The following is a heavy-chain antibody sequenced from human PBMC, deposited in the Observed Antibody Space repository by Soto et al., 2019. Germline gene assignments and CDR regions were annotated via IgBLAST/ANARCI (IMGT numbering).Heavy chain of an antibody. CDR2: INPNSGGT. CDR3: ARDSPLITFGGVIVGYYYYGMDV. Sequence: EASVKVSCKASGYTFTGYYMHWVRQAPGQGLEWMGWINPNSGGTNYAQKFQGRVTMTRDTSISTAYMELSRLRSDDTAVYYCARDSPLITFGGVIVGYYYYGMDVWGQGTTVTVSS. V-gene: IGHV1-2*02. CDR1: GYTFTGYY. D-gene: IGHD3-16*02. J-gene: IGHJ6*02.